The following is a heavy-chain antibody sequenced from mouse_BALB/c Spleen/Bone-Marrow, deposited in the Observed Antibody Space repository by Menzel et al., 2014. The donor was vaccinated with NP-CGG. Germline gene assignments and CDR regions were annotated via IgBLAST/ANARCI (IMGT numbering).Heavy chain of an antibody. CDR2: IWGDGST. D-gene: IGHD1-1*01. CDR1: GFSLTSYG. Sequence: GQGVGAVPGMGAPSRGLCITCTVSGFSLTSYGVSWVRQPPGKGLEWLGVIWGDGSTNYHSALISRLSISKDNSKSQVFLKLNSLQTDDTATYYCAKYGPPAYWGQGTLVTVSA. J-gene: IGHJ3*01. V-gene: IGHV2-3*01. CDR3: AKYGPPAY.